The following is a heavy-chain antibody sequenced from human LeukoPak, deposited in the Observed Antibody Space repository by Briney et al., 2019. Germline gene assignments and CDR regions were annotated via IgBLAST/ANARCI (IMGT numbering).Heavy chain of an antibody. D-gene: IGHD2-21*01. CDR2: INSDGGTT. J-gene: IGHJ4*02. CDR1: GFTFGTYW. Sequence: GGSLRLSCGASGFTFGTYWMHWVRQAPGKRLVWVSGINSDGGTTTYADSVKGRFTISRDNAKNTLYLQMNSLRAEDTAVYYCARDSPNEGILWWSIDYWGQGTLVTVSS. V-gene: IGHV3-74*01. CDR3: ARDSPNEGILWWSIDY.